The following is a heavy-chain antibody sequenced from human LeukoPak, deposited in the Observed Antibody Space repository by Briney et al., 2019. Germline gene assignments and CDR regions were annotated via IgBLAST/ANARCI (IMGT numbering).Heavy chain of an antibody. CDR2: IITESSHI. CDR1: GFTLSSYS. CDR3: TRVPVYAIGALNYYYYYGMDV. D-gene: IGHD2-8*01. Sequence: PGGSLRLSCAAPGFTLSSYSTNWVRQAPGKGREWVSSIITESSHILYAGSVTGRLSIARHKAKNSLDLQMNSLRAEDTAVYYCTRVPVYAIGALNYYYYYGMDVWGQGTTVTVSS. V-gene: IGHV3-21*01. J-gene: IGHJ6*02.